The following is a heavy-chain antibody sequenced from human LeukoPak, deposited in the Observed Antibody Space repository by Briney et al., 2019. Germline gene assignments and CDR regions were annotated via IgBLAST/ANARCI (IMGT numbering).Heavy chain of an antibody. CDR3: ARALNPLPGTYYFDD. CDR1: GGSFSGYY. Sequence: SETLSLTCAVYGGSFSGYYWSWIRQPPGKGLEWIGRIYISGSTNYNSSLQSRVTMSVDTSKNQFSLKLSSVTAADTAVYYCARALNPLPGTYYFDDWGQGTLVTVSS. V-gene: IGHV4-59*10. D-gene: IGHD2-15*01. J-gene: IGHJ4*02. CDR2: IYISGST.